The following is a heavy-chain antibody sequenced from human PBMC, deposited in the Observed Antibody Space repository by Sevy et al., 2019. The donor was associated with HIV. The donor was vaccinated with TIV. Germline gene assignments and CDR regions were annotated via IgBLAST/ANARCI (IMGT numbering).Heavy chain of an antibody. CDR2: IRSKAYGGTT. V-gene: IGHV3-49*03. CDR1: EFTFGDYA. J-gene: IGHJ6*03. CDR3: NAVYYYYYMDV. Sequence: GGSLRLSCTASEFTFGDYAMSWFRQAPGKGLEWVGFIRSKAYGGTTEYAASVKGRFTISRDDSKSIAYLQMNSLKTEDTAVYYCNAVYYYYYMDVWGKGTTVTVSS.